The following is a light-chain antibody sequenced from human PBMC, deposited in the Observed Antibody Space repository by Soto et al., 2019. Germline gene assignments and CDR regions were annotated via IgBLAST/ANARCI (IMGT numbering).Light chain of an antibody. Sequence: EIVMTQSPATLSVSPGERATLSCRASQNIKNNLAWYQQKPGQGPRLLIFGTSTRATSIPARFSGSGSGTLFTLTITSLQSEDFAVYYCQQRSNWPPITFGQGTRLEIK. CDR3: QQRSNWPPIT. CDR2: GTS. CDR1: QNIKNN. V-gene: IGKV3-15*01. J-gene: IGKJ5*01.